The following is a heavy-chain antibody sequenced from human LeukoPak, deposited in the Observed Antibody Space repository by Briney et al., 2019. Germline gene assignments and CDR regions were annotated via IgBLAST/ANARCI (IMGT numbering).Heavy chain of an antibody. J-gene: IGHJ4*02. CDR1: GFTFSSYA. CDR3: ASMYYDFWSGYHPFDY. D-gene: IGHD3-3*01. CDR2: ISYDGSNK. V-gene: IGHV3-30-3*01. Sequence: PGGSLRLSCAASGFTFSSYAMHWVRQAPGKGLEWVAVISYDGSNKYYADSVKGRFTISKDNSKNTLYLQMNSLRAEDTTVYYCASMYYDFWSGYHPFDYWGQGTLVTVSS.